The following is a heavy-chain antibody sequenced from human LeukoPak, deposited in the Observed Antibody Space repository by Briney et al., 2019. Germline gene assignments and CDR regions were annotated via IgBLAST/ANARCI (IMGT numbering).Heavy chain of an antibody. Sequence: ASVKVSCKASGGTFSSYAISWVRQAPGQGLEWMGRIIPILGIANYAQKFQGRVTITADKSTSTAYMELSSLRSEDTAVYYCASPTVTAPVLSYGMDVWGQGTTVTVSS. V-gene: IGHV1-69*04. CDR2: IIPILGIA. CDR3: ASPTVTAPVLSYGMDV. D-gene: IGHD2-21*02. CDR1: GGTFSSYA. J-gene: IGHJ6*02.